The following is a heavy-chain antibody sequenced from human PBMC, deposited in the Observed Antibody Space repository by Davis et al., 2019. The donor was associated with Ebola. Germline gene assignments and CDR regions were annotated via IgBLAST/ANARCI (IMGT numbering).Heavy chain of an antibody. CDR1: RVTSTTNW. D-gene: IGHD3-9*01. CDR2: IIPDGTKT. Sequence: HTGGSLRLSCAASRVTSTTNWIHWVRQAPGKGLVWVSPIIPDGTKTGYADSVGGRFTISRDIAKNTLFLQMNSLTADDSTVYYCTRDFDWHDGSWGQGTLVTVSS. J-gene: IGHJ5*02. CDR3: TRDFDWHDGS. V-gene: IGHV3-74*01.